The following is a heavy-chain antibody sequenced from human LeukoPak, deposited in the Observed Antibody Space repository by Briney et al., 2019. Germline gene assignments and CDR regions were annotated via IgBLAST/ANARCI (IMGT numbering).Heavy chain of an antibody. D-gene: IGHD2-2*01. CDR2: ISAYNGNT. Sequence: ASVKVSCMASGYTFTSYGISWVRQAPGQELEWMGWISAYNGNTNYAQKLQGRVTMTTDTSTSTAYMELRSLRSDDTAVYYCARYCSSTSCASPYGMDVWGQGTTVTVSS. CDR1: GYTFTSYG. J-gene: IGHJ6*02. CDR3: ARYCSSTSCASPYGMDV. V-gene: IGHV1-18*01.